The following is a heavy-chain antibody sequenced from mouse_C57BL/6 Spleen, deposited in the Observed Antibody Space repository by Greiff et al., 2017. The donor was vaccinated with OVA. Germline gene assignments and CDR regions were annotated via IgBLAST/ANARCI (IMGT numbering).Heavy chain of an antibody. J-gene: IGHJ4*01. D-gene: IGHD1-1*01. Sequence: VQLKESGGGLVKPGGSLKLSCAASGFTFSSYAMSWVRQTPEKRLEWVATISDGGSYTYYPDNVKGRFTISRDNAKNNLYLQMSHLKAEDTAMYYCARENYGSRARYAMDYWGQGTSVTVSS. V-gene: IGHV5-4*01. CDR2: ISDGGSYT. CDR3: ARENYGSRARYAMDY. CDR1: GFTFSSYA.